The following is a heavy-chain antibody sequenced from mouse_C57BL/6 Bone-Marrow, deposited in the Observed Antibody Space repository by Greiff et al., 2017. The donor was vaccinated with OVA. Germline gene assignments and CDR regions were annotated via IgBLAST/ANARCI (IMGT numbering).Heavy chain of an antibody. CDR2: IDPENGDT. V-gene: IGHV14-4*01. Sequence: VQLQQSGAELVRPGASVKLSCTASGFNIKDDYMHWVKQRPEQGLEWIGWIDPENGDTEYASKFQGKATITADTSSNTAYLQLSSLTSEDTAVYYCTMRGNYAFDYWGQGTTLTVSS. D-gene: IGHD2-1*01. CDR1: GFNIKDDY. J-gene: IGHJ2*01. CDR3: TMRGNYAFDY.